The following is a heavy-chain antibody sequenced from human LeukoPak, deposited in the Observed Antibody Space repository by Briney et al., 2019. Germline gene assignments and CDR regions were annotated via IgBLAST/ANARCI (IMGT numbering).Heavy chain of an antibody. Sequence: GGSLRLSCAASGFTFSSYAMGWVRQAPGKGLEWVSGISGSGGSKYYADSVKGRFTISRDNSKNTLYLQMNSLRAEDMALYYCAKGTAAGETIVDGFDYWGQGTLVTVSS. D-gene: IGHD3-22*01. CDR1: GFTFSSYA. CDR3: AKGTAAGETIVDGFDY. V-gene: IGHV3-23*01. CDR2: ISGSGGSK. J-gene: IGHJ4*02.